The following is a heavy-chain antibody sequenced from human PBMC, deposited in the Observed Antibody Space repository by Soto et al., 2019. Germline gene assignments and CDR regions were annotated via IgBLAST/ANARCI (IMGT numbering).Heavy chain of an antibody. Sequence: QVQLVQSGAEVKKPGASVKVSCKASGYTFTGYYMHWVRQAPGQGLEWMGWINPNSGGTNYAQKFQGWVTMTRDTSISTAYMVLSRLRSDDTAVYYCARANRDHLGELSFHYWGQGTLVTVSS. CDR2: INPNSGGT. V-gene: IGHV1-2*04. CDR3: ARANRDHLGELSFHY. D-gene: IGHD3-16*02. CDR1: GYTFTGYY. J-gene: IGHJ4*02.